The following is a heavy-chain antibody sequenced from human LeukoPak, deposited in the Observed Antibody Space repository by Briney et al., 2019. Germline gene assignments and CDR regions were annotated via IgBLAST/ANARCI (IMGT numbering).Heavy chain of an antibody. CDR3: ATQHSTGRGIITMVRGDHFDY. CDR2: ISGSGGST. Sequence: GGSLRLSCAASGFTFSSYGMSWVRQAPGKGLEWVSAISGSGGSTYYADSVKGRFTISRDNSKNTLYLQMNSLRAEDTAVSYCATQHSTGRGIITMVRGDHFDYWGQGTLVTVSS. CDR1: GFTFSSYG. V-gene: IGHV3-23*01. J-gene: IGHJ4*02. D-gene: IGHD3-10*01.